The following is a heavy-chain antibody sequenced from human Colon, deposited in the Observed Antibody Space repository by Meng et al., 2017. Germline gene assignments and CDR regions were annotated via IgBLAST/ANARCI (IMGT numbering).Heavy chain of an antibody. D-gene: IGHD2-21*02. CDR3: ARDSIVMTATVILWNWFDP. J-gene: IGHJ5*02. V-gene: IGHV3-30*06. Sequence: GESLKISCAASGFTFSSYGMHWVRQAPGKGLEWVAVISSDGSHKYYAESVKGRFTISRDDSKNTLYLQMDSLRAEDTAVYYCARDSIVMTATVILWNWFDPWGQGTLVTVS. CDR1: GFTFSSYG. CDR2: ISSDGSHK.